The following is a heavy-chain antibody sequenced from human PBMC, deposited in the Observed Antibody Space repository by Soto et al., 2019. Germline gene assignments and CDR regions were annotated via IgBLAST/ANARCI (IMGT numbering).Heavy chain of an antibody. CDR1: GFTFSNYA. CDR3: AKGDLLTGVAHFDY. D-gene: IGHD7-27*01. V-gene: IGHV3-23*01. Sequence: PGGSLRLSCAASGFTFSNYAMSWVRQAPGKGLQWVSTISGSGASTYYGDSVKGRFTLSRDNSENTLFLQMDSLRAEDTAVYYCAKGDLLTGVAHFDYWGQGTLGNVSS. J-gene: IGHJ4*02. CDR2: ISGSGAST.